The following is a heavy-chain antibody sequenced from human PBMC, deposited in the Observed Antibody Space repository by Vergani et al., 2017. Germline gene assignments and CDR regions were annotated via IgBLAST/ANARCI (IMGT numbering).Heavy chain of an antibody. CDR1: GYTFTSYA. CDR3: ARAGPWNCEGDS. CDR2: INTNAGNQ. J-gene: IGHJ4*02. Sequence: QVQLVQSGSELKKPGASVKVSCKASGYTFTSYAMNWVRQAPGQGLEWMGWINTNAGNQTYAHGFTGRFVFSLETSVSTVYLQISSLKAEDTAVYYCARAGPWNCEGDSWGQGTLVTVSS. D-gene: IGHD1-7*01. V-gene: IGHV7-4-1*02.